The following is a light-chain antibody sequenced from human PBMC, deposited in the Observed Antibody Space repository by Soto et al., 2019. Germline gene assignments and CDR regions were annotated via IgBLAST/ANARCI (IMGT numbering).Light chain of an antibody. CDR2: DVY. V-gene: IGLV2-14*01. Sequence: QSALTQPASVSGSPGQSITISCAGTSSDVGRYTYVSWYQQHPGKVPKLLIYDVYNRPSGVSDRFSGSKSDNTASLTISGLQAEDEADYYCISYTSTSTPYLFGGGPKATVL. CDR1: SSDVGRYTY. CDR3: ISYTSTSTPYL. J-gene: IGLJ1*01.